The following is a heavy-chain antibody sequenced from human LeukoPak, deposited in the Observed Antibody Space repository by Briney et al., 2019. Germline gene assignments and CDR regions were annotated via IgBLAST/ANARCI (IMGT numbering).Heavy chain of an antibody. V-gene: IGHV4-30-2*01. J-gene: IGHJ2*01. CDR3: ARYSSTWPYWYFDL. Sequence: PSETLSLTCAVSGASISSGSYSWSWIRQPPGKGLEWIGYISHSGNTYYNPSLKSRVTISVDKSKNQFSLKLTSVTAADTAVYYCARYSSTWPYWYFDLWGRGTLVIVSS. CDR2: ISHSGNT. CDR1: GASISSGSYS. D-gene: IGHD6-13*01.